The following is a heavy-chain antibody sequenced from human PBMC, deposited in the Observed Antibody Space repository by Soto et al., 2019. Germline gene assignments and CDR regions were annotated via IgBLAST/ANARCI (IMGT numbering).Heavy chain of an antibody. Sequence: GGSLSLSCAASGFTFGSYAMSWVRQAPGKGLEWVSGIRGSGGSTYYADSVKGRFTISRDNSKNTLYLQMNSLRAEDTAVYYCAKPLRGYYYYGMDVWGQGTTVTVSS. J-gene: IGHJ6*02. V-gene: IGHV3-23*01. CDR1: GFTFGSYA. D-gene: IGHD3-16*01. CDR3: AKPLRGYYYYGMDV. CDR2: IRGSGGST.